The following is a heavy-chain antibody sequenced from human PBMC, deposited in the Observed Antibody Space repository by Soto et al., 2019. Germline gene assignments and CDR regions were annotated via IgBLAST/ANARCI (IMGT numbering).Heavy chain of an antibody. CDR3: ARGIGSGYYYYGMDV. Sequence: CAVSGGSISSGGYSWSWIRQPPGKGLEWIGYIYHSGSTYYNPSLKSRVTISVDRSKNQFSLKLSSVTAADTAVYYCARGIGSGYYYYGMDVWGQGTTVTVSS. CDR1: GGSISSGGYS. D-gene: IGHD1-26*01. J-gene: IGHJ6*02. CDR2: IYHSGST. V-gene: IGHV4-30-2*01.